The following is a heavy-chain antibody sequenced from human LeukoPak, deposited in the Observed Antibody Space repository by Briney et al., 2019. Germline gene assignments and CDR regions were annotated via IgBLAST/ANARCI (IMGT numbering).Heavy chain of an antibody. CDR3: ARLLGSRTTKFEF. CDR2: INPNSGGT. Sequence: ASVKVSCKASGYTFTGYYMHWVRQAPGQGLEWMGWINPNSGGTNYAQKFQGRVTMTRDTSISTAYMELSRLRSDDTAVYYCARLLGSRTTKFEFWGQGTLVTVSS. J-gene: IGHJ4*02. V-gene: IGHV1-2*02. D-gene: IGHD1-1*01. CDR1: GYTFTGYY.